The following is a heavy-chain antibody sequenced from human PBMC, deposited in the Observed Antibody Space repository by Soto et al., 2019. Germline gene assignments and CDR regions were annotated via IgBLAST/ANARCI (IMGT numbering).Heavy chain of an antibody. J-gene: IGHJ3*02. V-gene: IGHV4-59*01. Sequence: QVQLQESGPGLVKPSETLSLTCTVSGGSISSYYWSWIRQPPGKGLEWIGYIYYSGSTNYNPSLKRRVTISVDTSKNQFSLKLSSVTAADTAVYYCARVLYYYDSSGYKADAFDIWGQGTIVTVSS. D-gene: IGHD3-22*01. CDR3: ARVLYYYDSSGYKADAFDI. CDR1: GGSISSYY. CDR2: IYYSGST.